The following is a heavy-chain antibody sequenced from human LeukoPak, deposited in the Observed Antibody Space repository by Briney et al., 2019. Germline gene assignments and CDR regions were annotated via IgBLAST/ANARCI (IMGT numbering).Heavy chain of an antibody. CDR3: ARDGVRAYCGGDCMDV. Sequence: GGSLRLSCAASRFTFSTYWMHWVRQAPGKGLVWVSRINSDGSSTYYADSVKGRFPISRDNSKHTLYLQMNSLRVEDTAVYYCARDGVRAYCGGDCMDVWGKGTTVTISS. V-gene: IGHV3-74*01. J-gene: IGHJ6*03. CDR2: INSDGSST. D-gene: IGHD2-21*01. CDR1: RFTFSTYW.